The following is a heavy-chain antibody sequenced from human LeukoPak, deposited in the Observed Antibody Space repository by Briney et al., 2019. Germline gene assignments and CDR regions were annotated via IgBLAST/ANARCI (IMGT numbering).Heavy chain of an antibody. CDR3: ARGLGRSKTGY. V-gene: IGHV4-34*01. CDR1: SESYSGGY. D-gene: IGHD2-2*01. J-gene: IGHJ4*02. Sequence: PSETLSLTCSVYSESYSGGYLSWIRQPRGKGLDWIGEISDNEGIKYSPSLKSRVTISVDTSKNQFSLKLTSVTAADSAVYYCARGLGRSKTGYWGQGSLVTVSS. CDR2: ISDNEGI.